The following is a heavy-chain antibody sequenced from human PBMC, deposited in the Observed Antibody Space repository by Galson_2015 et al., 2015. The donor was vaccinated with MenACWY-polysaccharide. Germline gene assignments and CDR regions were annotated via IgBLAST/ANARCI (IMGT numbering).Heavy chain of an antibody. J-gene: IGHJ4*02. V-gene: IGHV3-7*01. CDR1: GFTFSSYW. CDR3: ASDQLHYGAPSEDY. Sequence: SLRLSCAASGFTFSSYWMSWVRQAPGKGLEWVANIKQDGSEKYYVDSVKGRFTISRDNAKNSLYLQMNSLRAEDTAVYYCASDQLHYGAPSEDYWGQGTLVTVSS. CDR2: IKQDGSEK. D-gene: IGHD4-17*01.